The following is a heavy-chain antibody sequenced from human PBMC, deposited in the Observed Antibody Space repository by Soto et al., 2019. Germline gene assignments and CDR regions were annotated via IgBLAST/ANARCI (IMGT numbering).Heavy chain of an antibody. J-gene: IGHJ4*02. CDR3: ARAGYCGPGCYYYFDY. CDR2: IKPDGSAT. D-gene: IGHD2-21*02. Sequence: EVQLVESGGGLVQPGGSLRLSCAVSGFTFGSYWMKWVRLIPGKGLEWVAYIKPDGSATYYVDSVKGRFTISRDNAKNSLYLLMNSLRVEDTSVYYCARAGYCGPGCYYYFDYWGQGTLVTVSS. CDR1: GFTFGSYW. V-gene: IGHV3-7*01.